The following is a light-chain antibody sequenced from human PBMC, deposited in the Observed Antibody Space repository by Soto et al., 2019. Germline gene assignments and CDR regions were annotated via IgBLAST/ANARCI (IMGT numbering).Light chain of an antibody. CDR2: NYD. V-gene: IGLV1-44*01. Sequence: QSVLTQPPSASGTPGQRVTISCSGNSSNIGSKPVNWYQQFPPTAPQLLMYNYDERPSGVPDRFSGSKSGTSASLAISGLQSEDEADYYCAAWDDSLKGWVFGGGTKLTVL. CDR3: AAWDDSLKGWV. CDR1: SSNIGSKP. J-gene: IGLJ3*02.